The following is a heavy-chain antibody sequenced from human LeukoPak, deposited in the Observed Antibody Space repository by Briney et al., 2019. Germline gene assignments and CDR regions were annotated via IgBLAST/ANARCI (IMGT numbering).Heavy chain of an antibody. Sequence: SETLSLTCTVSGGSISSYYWSWIRQPPGKGLEWIGYIYYSGSTNYSPSLKSRVTISVDTSKNQFSLKLSSVTAADTAVYYCARQGYSAYEILDYWGREPWSPSPQ. CDR3: ARQGYSAYEILDY. D-gene: IGHD5-12*01. CDR1: GGSISSYY. V-gene: IGHV4-59*08. J-gene: IGHJ4*02. CDR2: IYYSGST.